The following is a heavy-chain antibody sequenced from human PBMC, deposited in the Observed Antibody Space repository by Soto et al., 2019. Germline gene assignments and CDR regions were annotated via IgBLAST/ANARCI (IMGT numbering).Heavy chain of an antibody. D-gene: IGHD1-26*01. J-gene: IGHJ4*02. V-gene: IGHV4-31*03. Sequence: QVQLQESGPGLVKPSQTLSLTCTVSGGSISSTGYFWTWIRQHPGMGLEWIGYIFYSGSTFHNPSLKSRVTISVDTSKNQFSLELSSVTAADTAVYYCAREAGSGDYFDYWGQGTLVTVSS. CDR2: IFYSGST. CDR3: AREAGSGDYFDY. CDR1: GGSISSTGYF.